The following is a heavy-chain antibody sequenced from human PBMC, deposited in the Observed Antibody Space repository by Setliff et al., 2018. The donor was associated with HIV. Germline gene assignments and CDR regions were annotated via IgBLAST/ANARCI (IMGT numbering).Heavy chain of an antibody. D-gene: IGHD3-16*01. CDR3: VAVTSLGGFKVLGS. CDR1: GFTFKNAW. CDR2: IKTRADGGAA. Sequence: PGGSLRLSCAASGFTFKNAWMNWVRQAPGKGLEWIGRIKTRADGGAADSAEPVRGRFTISRDDSKSTLYLQMNSLKTEDTAVYYCVAVTSLGGFKVLGSWGQGTLVTVSS. J-gene: IGHJ4*02. V-gene: IGHV3-15*01.